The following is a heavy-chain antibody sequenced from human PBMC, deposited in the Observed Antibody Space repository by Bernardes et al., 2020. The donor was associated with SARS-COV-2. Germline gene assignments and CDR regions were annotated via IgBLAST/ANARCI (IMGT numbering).Heavy chain of an antibody. CDR2: INTGNGDT. CDR3: ARNYNGLGV. CDR1: GYILSDYE. D-gene: IGHD2-8*01. V-gene: IGHV1-3*04. J-gene: IGHJ3*01. Sequence: ASVKVSCKASGYILSDYEIFWVRQAPGQSLEWVGWINTGNGDTKYSRKFQGRVTITRDTSASTAYMELTSLRSEDTAVFYCARNYNGLGVWGQGTKVTVSS.